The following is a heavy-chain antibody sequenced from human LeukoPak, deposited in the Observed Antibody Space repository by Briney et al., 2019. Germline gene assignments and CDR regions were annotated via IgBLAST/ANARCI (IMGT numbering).Heavy chain of an antibody. CDR3: EIVCEN. V-gene: IGHV4-61*02. J-gene: IGHJ4*02. CDR2: IYTSGST. CDR1: GVSISSGSYY. Sequence: PSETLSLTCTVSGVSISSGSYYWSWIRQPAGKGLEWIGRIYTSGSTNYNPSLKSRVTISVDTSKNQFSLKLSSVTAADTAVYYCEIVCENWGQGTLVTVSS.